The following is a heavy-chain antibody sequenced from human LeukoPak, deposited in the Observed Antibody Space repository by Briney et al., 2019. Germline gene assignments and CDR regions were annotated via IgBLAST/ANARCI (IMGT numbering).Heavy chain of an antibody. D-gene: IGHD3-16*01. V-gene: IGHV1-69*01. J-gene: IGHJ6*03. CDR2: ILPLFGTA. CDR3: ARGGPLYYYYMDV. CDR1: GTIFSSYS. Sequence: ASLKVSCKASGTIFSSYSISWVRQAPGQGLEWMGGILPLFGTANYAQKFQGRVTITADESTSTVYMELSSLRSEDTAVHYCARGGPLYYYYMDVWGKGTTVTVSS.